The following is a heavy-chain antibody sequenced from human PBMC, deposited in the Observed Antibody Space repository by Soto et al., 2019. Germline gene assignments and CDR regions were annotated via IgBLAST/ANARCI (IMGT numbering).Heavy chain of an antibody. CDR3: ARGIATGQLDH. J-gene: IGHJ5*02. CDR1: GYTFTRYT. Sequence: ASVKVSCKASGYTFTRYTMNWVRQAPGQRLEWMGWINPDNGNTKSSQKFQDRVIITRDTSASTAYMDLSSLRSEDTAVYYCARGIATGQLDHWGQGTLVTVYS. V-gene: IGHV1-3*01. D-gene: IGHD2-15*01. CDR2: INPDNGNT.